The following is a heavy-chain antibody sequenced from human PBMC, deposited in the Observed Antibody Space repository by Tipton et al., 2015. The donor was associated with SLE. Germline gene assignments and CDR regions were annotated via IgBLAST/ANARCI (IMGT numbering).Heavy chain of an antibody. V-gene: IGHV4-39*07. CDR3: ASLGDCSSTSCYLFDY. CDR2: ISYLRST. Sequence: TLSLTCTASGGSISSSSYYWGWIRQPPGKGLEWIGSISYLRSTYYNPSLKSRVTISVDTSKNQFSLKLSSVTAADTAVYYCASLGDCSSTSCYLFDYWGQGTLVTVSS. D-gene: IGHD2-2*01. CDR1: GGSISSSSYY. J-gene: IGHJ4*02.